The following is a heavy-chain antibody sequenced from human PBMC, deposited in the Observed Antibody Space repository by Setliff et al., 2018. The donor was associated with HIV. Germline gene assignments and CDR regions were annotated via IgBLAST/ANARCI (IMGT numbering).Heavy chain of an antibody. CDR2: IFPGGST. CDR3: ARAQMHRGVVAWSLYYFDY. D-gene: IGHD3-10*01. CDR1: SDSISSNY. Sequence: SETLSLTCSVSSDSISSNYWTWIRQPAGKGLEWIGRIFPGGSTKHNPSLKSRVSLSVDTSKNQFSLKLTSVTAADTAVYYCARAQMHRGVVAWSLYYFDYWGQGALVTVSS. V-gene: IGHV4-4*07. J-gene: IGHJ4*02.